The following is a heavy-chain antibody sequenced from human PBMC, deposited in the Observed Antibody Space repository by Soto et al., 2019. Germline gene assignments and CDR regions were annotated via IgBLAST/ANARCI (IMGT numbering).Heavy chain of an antibody. V-gene: IGHV3-15*01. CDR2: IKSKTDGGTT. Sequence: EVQLVESGGGLVKPGGSLRLSCAASGFTFSNAWMSWVRQAPGKGLEWVGRIKSKTDGGTTDYAAPVKGRFTISRDDSKNTLYLQMNSLKTEDTAVYYCTTDGLKGYYDSSGYYYFDYWGQGTLVTVSS. CDR1: GFTFSNAW. CDR3: TTDGLKGYYDSSGYYYFDY. D-gene: IGHD3-22*01. J-gene: IGHJ4*02.